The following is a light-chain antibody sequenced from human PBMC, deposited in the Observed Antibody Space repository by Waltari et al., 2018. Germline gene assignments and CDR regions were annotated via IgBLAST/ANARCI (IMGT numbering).Light chain of an antibody. V-gene: IGLV1-44*01. CDR3: AAWDDSLNGHVV. CDR1: SSNIGSNV. Sequence: QSVLTQPPSASGTPGQRVTISCSGSSSNIGSNVVNWYQQLPGSAPKLLIQSNNQRPSGVPDRCSGSKSGTSASLAISGLQSADEADYYCAAWDDSLNGHVVFGGGTKLTVL. CDR2: SNN. J-gene: IGLJ2*01.